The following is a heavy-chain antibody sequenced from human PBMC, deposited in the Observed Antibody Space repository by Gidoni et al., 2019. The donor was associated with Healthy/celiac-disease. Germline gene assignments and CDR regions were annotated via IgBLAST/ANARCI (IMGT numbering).Heavy chain of an antibody. J-gene: IGHJ1*01. CDR2: IWYEGSNK. CDR1: GFTFSILG. V-gene: IGHV3-33*08. D-gene: IGHD6-6*01. CDR3: ARDQVRSIAARPRYFQH. Sequence: QVQLVESGGGVVQPGRSLRLYCAAPGFTFSILGMHCVRQAPGKGLELVAVIWYEGSNKYYADSVKGRFTISRDNSKNTLYLQMNSLRAEDTAVYYCARDQVRSIAARPRYFQHWGQGTLVTVSS.